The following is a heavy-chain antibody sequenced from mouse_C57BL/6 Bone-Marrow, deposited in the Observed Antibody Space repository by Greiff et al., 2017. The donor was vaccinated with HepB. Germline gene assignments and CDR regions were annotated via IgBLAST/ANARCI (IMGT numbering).Heavy chain of an antibody. CDR2: IYPRSGNT. Sequence: VKLVESGAELARPGASVKLSCKASGYTFTSYGISWVKQRTGQGLEWIGEIYPRSGNTYYNEKFKGKATLTADKSSSTAYMELRSLTSEDSAVYFCARDEGAYYGSRGDYWGQGTTLTVSS. CDR3: ARDEGAYYGSRGDY. J-gene: IGHJ2*01. D-gene: IGHD1-1*01. CDR1: GYTFTSYG. V-gene: IGHV1-81*01.